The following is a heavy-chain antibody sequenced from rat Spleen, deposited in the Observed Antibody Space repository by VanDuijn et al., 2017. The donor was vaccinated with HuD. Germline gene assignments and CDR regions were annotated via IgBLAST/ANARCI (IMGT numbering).Heavy chain of an antibody. J-gene: IGHJ4*01. V-gene: IGHV5-58*01. CDR2: ISPDGGST. CDR1: GFTFSGYW. Sequence: EVQLVESDGGLVQPGRSLKLSCVASGFTFSGYWMYWIRQAPGEGLEWISSISPDGGSTYYPDSVKGRFTISRNNAENTVYLQMNSLRSEDTATYYCGKDMNYYSTYPFYVMGDWGQGASVTVSS. CDR3: GKDMNYYSTYPFYVMGD. D-gene: IGHD1-2*01.